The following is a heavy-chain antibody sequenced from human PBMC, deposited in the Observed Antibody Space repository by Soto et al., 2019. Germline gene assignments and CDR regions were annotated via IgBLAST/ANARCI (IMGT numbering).Heavy chain of an antibody. Sequence: HLQLQESGPGLVKPSATLSITCTVSGGSNSSNNYYWGWIRQPPGKGLEWIGTMYHTGSSTYYNPSLRSRVTISVDTSKNQFSLKLTSVTAADTAVYYCVRQLTYTLDVWGQGTTVTVSS. V-gene: IGHV4-39*01. CDR3: VRQLTYTLDV. CDR2: MYHTGSST. J-gene: IGHJ6*02. D-gene: IGHD4-4*01. CDR1: GGSNSSNNYY.